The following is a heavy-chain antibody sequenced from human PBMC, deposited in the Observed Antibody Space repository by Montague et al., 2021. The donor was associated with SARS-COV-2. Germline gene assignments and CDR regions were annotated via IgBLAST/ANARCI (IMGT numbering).Heavy chain of an antibody. CDR2: IYHSGST. V-gene: IGHV4-4*02. J-gene: IGHJ5*02. D-gene: IGHD2-2*01. CDR1: GGSISSSNW. CDR3: AVPPAGARFDP. Sequence: SETLSLTCAVSGGSISSSNWWSWVRQPPGKGLEWIGDIYHSGSTNYNPPLKRRVTISLDKSKNNFSLKLSSVTAADTAVYYCAVPPAGARFDPWGQGTLVTVSS.